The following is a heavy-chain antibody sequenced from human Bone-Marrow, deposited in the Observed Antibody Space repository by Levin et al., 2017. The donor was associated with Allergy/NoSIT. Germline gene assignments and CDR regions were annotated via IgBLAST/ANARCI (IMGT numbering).Heavy chain of an antibody. D-gene: IGHD3-10*01. V-gene: IGHV4-59*01. J-gene: IGHJ4*02. CDR1: GGSISGYY. CDR2: IFYSGST. Sequence: GSLRLSCTVSGGSISGYYWSWVRQPPGKELEWVGHIFYSGSTNYNPSLKSRVTISINTSKNQFSLNLTSVTAADTAFYYCARSVAGEFDYWGQGTLVTVSS. CDR3: ARSVAGEFDY.